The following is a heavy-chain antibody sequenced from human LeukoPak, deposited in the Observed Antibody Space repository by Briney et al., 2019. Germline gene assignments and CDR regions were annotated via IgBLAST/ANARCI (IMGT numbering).Heavy chain of an antibody. Sequence: ASVKVSCKASGYTFTSYAMHWVRQAPGQRLEWMGWINAGNGNTKYSQEFQGRVTITRDTSASAVYMELSSLRSDDMAVYYCARVVRYSSGPLTDLLPYYFDYWGQGTLVTVSS. D-gene: IGHD6-19*01. J-gene: IGHJ4*02. CDR3: ARVVRYSSGPLTDLLPYYFDY. CDR1: GYTFTSYA. V-gene: IGHV1-3*03. CDR2: INAGNGNT.